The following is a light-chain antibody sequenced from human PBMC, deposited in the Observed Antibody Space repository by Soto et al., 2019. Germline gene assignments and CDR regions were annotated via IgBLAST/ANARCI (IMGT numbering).Light chain of an antibody. CDR2: KAS. V-gene: IGKV1-5*03. J-gene: IGKJ1*01. Sequence: DIQMTQSPSTLSASVGDRVIITCRASQSISSWLAWYQQKPGKAPNLLIYKASALKSGYPSRFNACGSGTEFTHYIRSLHPDDFATYFCQQYANHSWTSGQETKVEIK. CDR3: QQYANHSWT. CDR1: QSISSW.